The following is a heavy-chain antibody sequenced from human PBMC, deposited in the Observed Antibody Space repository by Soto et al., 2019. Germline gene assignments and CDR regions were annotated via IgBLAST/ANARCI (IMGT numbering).Heavy chain of an antibody. CDR3: AKVEYCTNGVCLYYYYYGMDF. CDR2: ISGSGGST. V-gene: IGHV3-23*01. Sequence: XGSLRLTCAASGFTFSSYSMCWVRQAPGKGLDWVSAISGSGGSTYYADSVKGRFTISRDNSKNTLYLQMNSLRAEDTAVYYCAKVEYCTNGVCLYYYYYGMDFWGQGTTVTVSS. D-gene: IGHD2-8*01. J-gene: IGHJ6*02. CDR1: GFTFSSYS.